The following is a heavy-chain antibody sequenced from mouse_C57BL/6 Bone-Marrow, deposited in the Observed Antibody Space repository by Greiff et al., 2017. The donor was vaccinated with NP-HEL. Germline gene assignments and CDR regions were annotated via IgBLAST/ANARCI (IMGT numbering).Heavy chain of an antibody. J-gene: IGHJ3*01. V-gene: IGHV5-12*01. CDR3: ASSYYSMWFAY. D-gene: IGHD2-5*01. CDR2: ISNGGGST. CDR1: GFTFSDYY. Sequence: EVMLVESGGGLVQPGGSLKLSCAASGFTFSDYYMYWVRQTPEKRLEWVAYISNGGGSTYYPDTVKGRFTISRDNAKNTLYLQMSRLKSEDTAMYYCASSYYSMWFAYWGQGTLVTVSA.